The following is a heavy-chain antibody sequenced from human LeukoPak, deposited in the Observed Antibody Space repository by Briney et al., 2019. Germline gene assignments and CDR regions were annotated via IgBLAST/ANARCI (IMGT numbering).Heavy chain of an antibody. D-gene: IGHD6-13*01. Sequence: ASVKVSCKASGYTFTSYDFIWVRQATGQGLEWMGWMNPNSGDTGYAQKLLGRVTMTRNTSISTAYMELSSLRSEDTAVYFCASSSFFCYYGMDVWGQGTTVTVSS. CDR2: MNPNSGDT. J-gene: IGHJ6*02. V-gene: IGHV1-8*01. CDR3: ASSSFFCYYGMDV. CDR1: GYTFTSYD.